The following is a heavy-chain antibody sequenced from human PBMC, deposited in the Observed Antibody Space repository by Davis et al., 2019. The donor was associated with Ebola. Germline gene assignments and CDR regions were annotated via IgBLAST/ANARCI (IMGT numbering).Heavy chain of an antibody. CDR1: GGSISSSNW. Sequence: SETLSLTCAVSGGSISSSNWWSWVRQPPGKGLEWIGEIYHSGSTNYNPSLKSRVTISVDESKNQFSLKLSSVTAADTAVYYCARDGSIAARLGAFDIWGQGTMVTVSS. D-gene: IGHD6-6*01. V-gene: IGHV4-4*02. CDR2: IYHSGST. CDR3: ARDGSIAARLGAFDI. J-gene: IGHJ3*02.